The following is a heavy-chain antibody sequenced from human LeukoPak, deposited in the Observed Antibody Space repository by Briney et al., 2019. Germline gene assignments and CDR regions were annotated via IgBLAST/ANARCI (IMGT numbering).Heavy chain of an antibody. CDR3: AKDGFGELYLDWFDP. J-gene: IGHJ5*02. V-gene: IGHV3-23*01. Sequence: GGSLRLSCAASGFTFSSYAMSWVRQAPGKGLEWVSAISGSGGSTYYADSVKGRFTISRDNSKNTLCLQMNSLRAEDTAVYYCAKDGFGELYLDWFDPWGQGTLVTVSS. D-gene: IGHD3-10*01. CDR2: ISGSGGST. CDR1: GFTFSSYA.